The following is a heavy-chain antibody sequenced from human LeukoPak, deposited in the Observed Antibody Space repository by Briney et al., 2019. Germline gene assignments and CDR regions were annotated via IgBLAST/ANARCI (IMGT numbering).Heavy chain of an antibody. D-gene: IGHD6-19*01. Sequence: GRSQRLSCAASGFTFSSYWMNWVRQAPGKGLEWVANIKQDGNEKYYMASVKGRFTISRDNAKNSLYLQMNSLRAEDTAVYYCARNRVAGTRYDAFDIWGLGTMVAVSS. V-gene: IGHV3-7*03. CDR2: IKQDGNEK. J-gene: IGHJ3*02. CDR3: ARNRVAGTRYDAFDI. CDR1: GFTFSSYW.